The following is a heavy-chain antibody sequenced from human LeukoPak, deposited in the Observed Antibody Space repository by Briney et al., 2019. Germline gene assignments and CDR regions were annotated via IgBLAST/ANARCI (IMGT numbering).Heavy chain of an antibody. D-gene: IGHD4-17*01. J-gene: IGHJ6*03. CDR3: ARVGGYGDYTPNHYYYMDV. Sequence: SETLSLTCTVSGGSISSSSYYWGWIRQPPGKGLEWIGSIYYSGSTYYNPSLKSRVTISVDTSKNQFSLKLSSVTAADTAVYYCARVGGYGDYTPNHYYYMDVWGKGTTVTVSS. CDR2: IYYSGST. V-gene: IGHV4-39*07. CDR1: GGSISSSSYY.